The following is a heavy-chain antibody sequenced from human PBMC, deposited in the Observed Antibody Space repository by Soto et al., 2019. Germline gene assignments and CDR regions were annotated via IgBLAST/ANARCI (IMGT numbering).Heavy chain of an antibody. V-gene: IGHV3-48*01. Sequence: PGGSLRLSCAASGFTFSSYSTNWVRQAPGKGLEWVSYISSSSSTIYYADSVKGRFTISRDNAKNSLYLQMNSLRAEDTAVYYCARQIVSGWYPHWFDPWGQGTLVTVSS. CDR2: ISSSSSTI. J-gene: IGHJ5*02. CDR3: ARQIVSGWYPHWFDP. D-gene: IGHD6-19*01. CDR1: GFTFSSYS.